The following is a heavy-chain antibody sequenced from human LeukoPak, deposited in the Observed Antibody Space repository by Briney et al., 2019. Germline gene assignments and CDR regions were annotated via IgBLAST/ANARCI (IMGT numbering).Heavy chain of an antibody. CDR3: AKDMASPYCDY. J-gene: IGHJ4*02. V-gene: IGHV3-30*02. Sequence: GGSLRLSCAASGSTFSTFGMHWVRQAPGKGLEWVAFIRNDGTIKYYADSVRGRFTISRDNSKNTLYLQMDSLRPEDTAVYYCAKDMASPYCDYWGQGTLVTVSS. D-gene: IGHD2-2*01. CDR1: GSTFSTFG. CDR2: IRNDGTIK.